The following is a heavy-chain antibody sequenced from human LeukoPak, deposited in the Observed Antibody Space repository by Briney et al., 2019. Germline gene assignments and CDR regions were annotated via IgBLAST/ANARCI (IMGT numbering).Heavy chain of an antibody. J-gene: IGHJ4*02. V-gene: IGHV4-39*07. CDR1: GDSISTSNYY. D-gene: IGHD3-3*01. CDR2: IYYSGST. CDR3: ARVAPSTTFGVVTHRIFDY. Sequence: SETLSLTCTVSGDSISTSNYYWGWIRQPPGKGLDWIGSIYYSGSTYYSPSLKSRVTISVDTSKNQFSLKLSFVTAADTAMHYCARVAPSTTFGVVTHRIFDYWGQGTLVTVSS.